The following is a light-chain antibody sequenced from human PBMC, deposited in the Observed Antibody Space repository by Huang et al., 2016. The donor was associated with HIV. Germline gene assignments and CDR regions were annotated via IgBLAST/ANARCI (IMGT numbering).Light chain of an antibody. V-gene: IGKV4-1*01. J-gene: IGKJ5*01. CDR2: GVS. CDR3: QQYYASSIT. Sequence: DIVMTQSPDSLAVSLGERATINCKSSQSVLHSSANKNFLAWSQQKPGQPPKLLIYGVSTRGSGVPDRCSGRGSATDFTLTISSLQAEDVAVYYCQQYYASSITFGQGTRLEIK. CDR1: QSVLHSSANKNF.